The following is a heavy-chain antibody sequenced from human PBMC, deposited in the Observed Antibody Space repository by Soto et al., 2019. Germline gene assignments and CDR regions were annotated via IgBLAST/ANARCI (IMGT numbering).Heavy chain of an antibody. V-gene: IGHV3-30-3*01. J-gene: IGHJ6*02. CDR2: ISYDGSNK. CDR3: ARDGGGPYYYDSSGYYQGYYYYGMDV. Sequence: PGGSLRLSCAASGFTFSSYAMHWVRQAPGKGLEWVAVISYDGSNKYYADSVKGRFTISRDNSKNTLYLQMNSLRAEDTAVYYCARDGGGPYYYDSSGYYQGYYYYGMDVWGQGTTVTVSS. CDR1: GFTFSSYA. D-gene: IGHD3-22*01.